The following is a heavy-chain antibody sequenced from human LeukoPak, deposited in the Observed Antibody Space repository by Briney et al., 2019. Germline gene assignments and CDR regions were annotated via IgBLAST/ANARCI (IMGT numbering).Heavy chain of an antibody. Sequence: QPSETLSLTCTVSGGSISSYYWSWIRQPAGKGLEWIGRIYTSGSTNYNPSLKSRVTMSVDTSKNQFSLKLSSVTAADTAVYYCARETTVVVITTGGWFDPWGQGTLVTVSS. V-gene: IGHV4-4*07. CDR1: GGSISSYY. CDR3: ARETTVVVITTGGWFDP. CDR2: IYTSGST. J-gene: IGHJ5*02. D-gene: IGHD3-22*01.